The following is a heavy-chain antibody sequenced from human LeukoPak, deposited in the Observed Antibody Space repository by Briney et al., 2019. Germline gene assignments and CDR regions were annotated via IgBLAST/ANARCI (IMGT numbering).Heavy chain of an antibody. Sequence: GGSLRLSCAASGFTFSSYAMSWVRQAPGKGLEWVSAISGSGGSTYYADSVKGRFTISRDNSKNTLYLQMNSLRAEDTAVYYCAKWSYSSSWYIGYYFDYWGQGTLVTVSS. J-gene: IGHJ4*02. CDR3: AKWSYSSSWYIGYYFDY. CDR1: GFTFSSYA. V-gene: IGHV3-23*01. CDR2: ISGSGGST. D-gene: IGHD6-13*01.